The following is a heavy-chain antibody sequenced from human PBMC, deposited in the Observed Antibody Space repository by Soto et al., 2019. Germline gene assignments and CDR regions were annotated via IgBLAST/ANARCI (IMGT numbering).Heavy chain of an antibody. Sequence: EVQLLESGGGLAQPGGSLRLSCAASGFSISTYGVTWVRQAPGKGLEWVSGSSGSSGNTYYADSVKGRFTISRDNSKNTVYLQMNSLIAEDTGVYYYARCNGYGDSLSQGTLVTVSS. CDR2: SSGSSGNT. CDR1: GFSISTYG. J-gene: IGHJ4*02. V-gene: IGHV3-23*01. D-gene: IGHD6-25*01. CDR3: ARCNGYGDS.